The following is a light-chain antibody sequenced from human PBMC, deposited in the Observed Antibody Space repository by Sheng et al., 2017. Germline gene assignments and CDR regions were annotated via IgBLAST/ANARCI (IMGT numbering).Light chain of an antibody. CDR3: CSFAGFITPVV. V-gene: IGLV2-23*02. CDR2: TS. CDR1: SSDVGSYNL. J-gene: IGLJ2*01. Sequence: QSALTQPASVSGSPGQSITISCTGTSSDVGSYNLVSWYQQHPGKPPNSSFMTSISGPQGFLIAFSGXKSGNTASLTVSGLQSEDEADYYCCSFAGFITPVVLGGGTKVTVL.